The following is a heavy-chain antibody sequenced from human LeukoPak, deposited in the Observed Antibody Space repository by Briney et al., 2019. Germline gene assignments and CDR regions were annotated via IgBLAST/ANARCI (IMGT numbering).Heavy chain of an antibody. J-gene: IGHJ5*02. V-gene: IGHV4-39*01. Sequence: PSETLSLTCSVSGDSITSTSYYWGWIRQPPEKGLEWIGSVYYTGGTYYSPSLKSRVTISVDTSKNQFSLKLSSVTAADTAVYYCARDQQYHRPAGRFDPWGQGTLVTVSS. CDR3: ARDQQYHRPAGRFDP. CDR2: VYYTGGT. CDR1: GDSITSTSYY. D-gene: IGHD1-14*01.